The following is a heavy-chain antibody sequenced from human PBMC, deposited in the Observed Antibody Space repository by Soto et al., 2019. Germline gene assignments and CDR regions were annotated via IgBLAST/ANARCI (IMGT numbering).Heavy chain of an antibody. CDR1: GLTFSIYE. CDR2: ISRSGSTI. CDR3: ARDGRIRRPDWYFDL. D-gene: IGHD2-15*01. Sequence: GGSLRLSCAASGLTFSIYEMNWVRHAPGKGLEWVSYISRSGSTIYYADSVKGRVTISRDNAKNSLYLQMNSLRAEDTAVYYCARDGRIRRPDWYFDLWGRGTLVTVS. V-gene: IGHV3-48*03. J-gene: IGHJ2*01.